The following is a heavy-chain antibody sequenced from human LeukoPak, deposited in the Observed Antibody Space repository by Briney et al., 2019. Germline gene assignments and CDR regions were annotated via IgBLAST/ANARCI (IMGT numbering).Heavy chain of an antibody. Sequence: SETLSLTCTVSGGSISSYYWSWIRQPPGKGLEWIGYIYYSGSTNYNPSLKSRVTISVDTSKNQFSLKLSSVTAADTAVYYCARVASSSWYVYWFDPWGQGTLVTVSS. CDR3: ARVASSSWYVYWFDP. D-gene: IGHD6-13*01. V-gene: IGHV4-59*01. CDR1: GGSISSYY. J-gene: IGHJ5*02. CDR2: IYYSGST.